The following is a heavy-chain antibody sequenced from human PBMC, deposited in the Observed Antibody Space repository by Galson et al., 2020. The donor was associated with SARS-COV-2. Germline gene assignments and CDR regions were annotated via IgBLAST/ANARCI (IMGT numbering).Heavy chain of an antibody. D-gene: IGHD3-22*01. CDR1: GYSVSTTNY. V-gene: IGHV4-38-2*02. CDR3: ARQGVNMIVLVTVPGWYFGL. CDR2: VYPSGTT. J-gene: IGHJ2*01. Sequence: SETLSLTCTVSGYSVSTTNYWGWVRQPPGRGLEWIGSVYPSGTTYYTPSLKSRVTISVDTSKNQFSLRLDSVTAADTALYYCARQGVNMIVLVTVPGWYFGLWGRGTLVTVSS.